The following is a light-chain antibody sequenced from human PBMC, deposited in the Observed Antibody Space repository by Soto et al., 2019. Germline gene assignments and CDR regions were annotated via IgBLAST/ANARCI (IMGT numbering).Light chain of an antibody. CDR2: DAS. J-gene: IGKJ4*01. CDR1: QGISSA. Sequence: AIQLTQSPSSLSASVGDRVTITCRASQGISSALAWYQQKPGKAPKLLIYDASSLESGVPSRFSGSGSGTDFTLTISSLQTEDFATYYCQQFNSYPHFGGGTKVEIK. V-gene: IGKV1-13*02. CDR3: QQFNSYPH.